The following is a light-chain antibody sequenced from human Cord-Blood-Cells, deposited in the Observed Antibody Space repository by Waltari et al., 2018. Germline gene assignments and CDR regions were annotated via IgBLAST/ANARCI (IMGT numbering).Light chain of an antibody. CDR3: QQYNNWPYS. J-gene: IGKJ2*03. V-gene: IGKV3-15*01. CDR1: QSVSSN. CDR2: GAS. Sequence: EIVMTPSPPPLSVSPGERATLSCRASQSVSSNLAWYQQKPGQAPRLLIYGASTRATGIPARFSGSGSGTEFTLTISSLQSEDFAVYYCQQYNNWPYSFGQGTKLEIK.